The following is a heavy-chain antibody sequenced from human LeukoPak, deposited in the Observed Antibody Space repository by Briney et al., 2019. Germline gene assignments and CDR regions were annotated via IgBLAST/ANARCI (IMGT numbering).Heavy chain of an antibody. CDR1: GFTFGDYA. CDR3: TRDCSSTSCYVLRAFDI. Sequence: GGSLRLSCTASGFTFGDYAMSWVRQAPGKGLEWVGFIRGKAYGGTTEYAASVKGRFTISRDDSKSIAYLQMNSLKTEDTAVYYCTRDCSSTSCYVLRAFDIWGQGTMVTVSS. J-gene: IGHJ3*02. V-gene: IGHV3-49*04. D-gene: IGHD2-2*01. CDR2: IRGKAYGGTT.